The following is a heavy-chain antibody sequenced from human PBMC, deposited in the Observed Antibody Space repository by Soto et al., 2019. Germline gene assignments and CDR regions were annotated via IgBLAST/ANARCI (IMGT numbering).Heavy chain of an antibody. V-gene: IGHV5-51*01. CDR1: GYRFTSYW. CDR3: ASFVSNYDFLDGYYDYIDY. D-gene: IGHD3-9*01. Sequence: PGESLKISCKGSGYRFTSYWIAWVRQKPGKGLEWMGTIYAADSESKYSPSFQGQVSFSADKSNNTAHLHWSSLKASDTATYFCASFVSNYDFLDGYYDYIDYWGQGTPVTVSS. J-gene: IGHJ4*02. CDR2: IYAADSES.